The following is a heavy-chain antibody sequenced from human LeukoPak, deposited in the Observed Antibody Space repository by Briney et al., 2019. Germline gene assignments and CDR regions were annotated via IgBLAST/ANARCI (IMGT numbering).Heavy chain of an antibody. Sequence: GASVKVSCKASGGTFSSYAISWVRQAPGQGLEWMGGIIPIFGTANYAQKFQGRVTITADESTSTAYMELSSLRSEDTAVYYCARVLYYYDSSGYYPGAFDIWGQGTMVTVSS. D-gene: IGHD3-22*01. J-gene: IGHJ3*02. CDR1: GGTFSSYA. CDR3: ARVLYYYDSSGYYPGAFDI. V-gene: IGHV1-69*13. CDR2: IIPIFGTA.